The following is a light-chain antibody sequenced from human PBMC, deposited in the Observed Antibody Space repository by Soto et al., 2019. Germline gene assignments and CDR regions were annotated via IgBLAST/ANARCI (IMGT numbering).Light chain of an antibody. CDR2: AAS. CDR3: QQSYSTPQT. Sequence: DIQMTQSPSSLSASVGDRVTITCRASQSISSYLNWYQQKPGKAPKLMIYAASSLQSGVQSRFSGSGSGTHFTLTISSLQPEDFATYYCQQSYSTPQTFGQGTKVEIK. CDR1: QSISSY. V-gene: IGKV1-39*01. J-gene: IGKJ1*01.